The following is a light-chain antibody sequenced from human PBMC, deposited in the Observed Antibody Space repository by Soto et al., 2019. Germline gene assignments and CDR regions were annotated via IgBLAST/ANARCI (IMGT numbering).Light chain of an antibody. J-gene: IGLJ1*01. CDR1: SSNIGSNT. V-gene: IGLV1-44*01. Sequence: QSVLTQPPSASGTPGQRVTISCSGSSSNIGSNTVNWYQQLPGTAPKLLIYSNNQRPSGVPDRFSGSKSGTSASLAISGLQSEDEADDYCAAWDDSVNGDVFGTGTKLTVL. CDR3: AAWDDSVNGDV. CDR2: SNN.